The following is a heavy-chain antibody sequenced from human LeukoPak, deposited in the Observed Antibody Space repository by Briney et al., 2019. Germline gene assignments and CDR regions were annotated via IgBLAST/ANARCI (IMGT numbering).Heavy chain of an antibody. Sequence: EASVKVSCKASGYTFTSYDINWVRQAAGQGLEWMGWTNPNSGNTGYAQKFQGRVTMTRNTSISTAYMELSSLRSEDTAVYYCARVWLGYSSSWYYWGQGTLVTVSS. CDR2: TNPNSGNT. D-gene: IGHD6-13*01. CDR3: ARVWLGYSSSWYY. V-gene: IGHV1-8*01. J-gene: IGHJ4*02. CDR1: GYTFTSYD.